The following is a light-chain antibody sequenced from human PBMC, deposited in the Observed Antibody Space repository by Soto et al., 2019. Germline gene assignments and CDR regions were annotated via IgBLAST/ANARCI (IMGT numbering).Light chain of an antibody. Sequence: EIVMTPSPATLSVSPGERATLSWSASQNFGSTYLAWYQQKPGQAPRLLIYGATNRATGIPDRFSGSGSGTDFTLTISRLEPEDFAVYYCQQYGSSPRTFGQGTKVDIK. CDR1: QNFGSTY. CDR3: QQYGSSPRT. CDR2: GAT. V-gene: IGKV3-20*01. J-gene: IGKJ1*01.